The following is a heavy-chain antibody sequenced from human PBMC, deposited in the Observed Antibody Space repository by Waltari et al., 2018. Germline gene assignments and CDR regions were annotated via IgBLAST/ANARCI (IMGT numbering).Heavy chain of an antibody. J-gene: IGHJ4*01. V-gene: IGHV3-15*01. CDR1: GFGFTAAW. CDR3: TTLDAPWGG. D-gene: IGHD7-27*01. CDR2: IKSQNDGGTT. Sequence: EVQMVVSGGGSVTPGDSLSLSCVASGFGFTAAWLTWVRQAPGKGLEWVGRIKSQNDGGTTDFAASVRGRFSISRDDSQNMVFLQMNSLRVEDTALYYCTTLDAPWGGWGHGTLVTVSS.